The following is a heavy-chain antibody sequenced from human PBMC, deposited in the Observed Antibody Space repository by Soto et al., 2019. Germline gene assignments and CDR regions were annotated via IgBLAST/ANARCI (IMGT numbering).Heavy chain of an antibody. CDR2: ISSSSSYT. D-gene: IGHD6-13*01. V-gene: IGHV3-11*06. CDR3: ARDRSAGSSWLIYYYGMDV. J-gene: IGHJ6*02. Sequence: QVQLVESGGGLVKPGGSLRLSCAASGFTFSDYYMSWIRQAPGKGLEWVSYISSSSSYTNYADSVKGRFTISRDNAMNSLYLQMTRMRAEDSAVYYCARDRSAGSSWLIYYYGMDVWGQGTTVTVSS. CDR1: GFTFSDYY.